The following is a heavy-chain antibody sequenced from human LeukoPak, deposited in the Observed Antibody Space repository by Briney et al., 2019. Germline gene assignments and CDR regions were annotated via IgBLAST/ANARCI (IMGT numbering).Heavy chain of an antibody. CDR1: GGSISSYY. CDR2: IYTSGST. Sequence: PSETLSLTCTVSGGSISSYYWSWIRQPAGKGLEWIGRIYTSGSTNYNPSLKSRVTISVDTSKNQFSLKLSSVTAADTAVYYCARDGRSGYARGPYYFDYWGQGTLVTVSS. CDR3: ARDGRSGYARGPYYFDY. J-gene: IGHJ4*02. D-gene: IGHD5-12*01. V-gene: IGHV4-4*07.